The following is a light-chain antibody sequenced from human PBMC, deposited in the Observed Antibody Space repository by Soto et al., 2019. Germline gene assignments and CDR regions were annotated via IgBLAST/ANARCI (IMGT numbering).Light chain of an antibody. Sequence: QSVLTQPPSASGSPGQSVTISCTGTSSDVGGYNYVSWYQQHPGKAPKLMIYEVSERPSGVPDRFSGSKSSNTASLTVSGLQAEDEADYYCSSYAGSNNFVFGTGTTVTV. CDR3: SSYAGSNNFV. J-gene: IGLJ1*01. CDR1: SSDVGGYNY. CDR2: EVS. V-gene: IGLV2-8*01.